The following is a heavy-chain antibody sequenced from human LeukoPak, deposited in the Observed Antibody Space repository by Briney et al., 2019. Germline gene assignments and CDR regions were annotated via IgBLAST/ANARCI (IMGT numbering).Heavy chain of an antibody. J-gene: IGHJ4*02. Sequence: SETLSLTCTVSGGSISSSSYYWGWLRQPPGTGLEWIGSIYYSGSTYYNPSLKSRVTISVDTSKNQFSLKLSSVTAADTAVYYCASPYCSSTSCYPWGQGTLVTVSS. V-gene: IGHV4-39*01. CDR3: ASPYCSSTSCYP. CDR1: GGSISSSSYY. CDR2: IYYSGST. D-gene: IGHD2-2*01.